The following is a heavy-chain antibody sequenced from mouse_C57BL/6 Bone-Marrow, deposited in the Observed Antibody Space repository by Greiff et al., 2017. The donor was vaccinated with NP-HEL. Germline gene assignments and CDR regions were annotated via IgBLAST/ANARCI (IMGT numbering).Heavy chain of an antibody. CDR3: ARQGIYYGNSPYYYAMDY. CDR1: GFTFSDYY. J-gene: IGHJ4*01. Sequence: DVMLVESGGGLVQPGGSLKLSCAASGFTFSDYYMYWVRQTPEKRLEWVAYISNGGGSTYYPDTVKGRFTISRDNAKNTLYLQMSRLKSEDTAMYYCARQGIYYGNSPYYYAMDYWGQGTSVTVSS. CDR2: ISNGGGST. D-gene: IGHD2-1*01. V-gene: IGHV5-12*01.